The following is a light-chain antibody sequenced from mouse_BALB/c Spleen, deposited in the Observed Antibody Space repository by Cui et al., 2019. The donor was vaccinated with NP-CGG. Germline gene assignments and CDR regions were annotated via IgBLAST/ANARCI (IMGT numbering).Light chain of an antibody. CDR3: ALWYSNHWV. V-gene: IGLV1*01. Sequence: HAVVTQVSALTTSPGETVTLTCRSSTGAVTTSNYANWVQEKPDHLFTGLIGGTNNRVPGVPARFSGSLIGDKAALTITGAQTEDEAMYFCALWYSNHWVFGGGTKLTVL. CDR2: GTN. J-gene: IGLJ1*01. CDR1: TGAVTTSNY.